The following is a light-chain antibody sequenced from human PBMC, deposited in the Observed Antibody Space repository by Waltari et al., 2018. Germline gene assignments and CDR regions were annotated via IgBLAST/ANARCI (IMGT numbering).Light chain of an antibody. CDR2: EAT. V-gene: IGLV2-14*01. CDR3: SSYTSISTFV. J-gene: IGLJ1*01. Sequence: QSALTPPASVSGSPGQSVTISCTGTSRDVGRYISVPWYQQQPDKAPRLIIYEATKWPSGVSNRFSGSKSGNTASLTISGLQAEDEADYYCSSYTSISTFVFGSGTKVTVL. CDR1: SRDVGRYIS.